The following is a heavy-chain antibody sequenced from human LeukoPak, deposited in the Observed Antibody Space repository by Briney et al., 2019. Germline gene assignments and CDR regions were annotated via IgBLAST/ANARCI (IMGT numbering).Heavy chain of an antibody. V-gene: IGHV3-23*01. CDR3: ARDFGITMIHSHAFDI. Sequence: PGGSLRLSCAASGFTFSSYAMSWVRQAPGKGLEWVSAISGSGGSTYYADSVKGRFTISRDNSKNTLYLQMNSLRAEDTAVYYCARDFGITMIHSHAFDIWGQGTMVTVSS. D-gene: IGHD3-22*01. J-gene: IGHJ3*02. CDR2: ISGSGGST. CDR1: GFTFSSYA.